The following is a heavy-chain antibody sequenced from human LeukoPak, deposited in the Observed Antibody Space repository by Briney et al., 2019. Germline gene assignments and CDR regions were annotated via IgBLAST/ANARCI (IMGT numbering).Heavy chain of an antibody. CDR2: IYYSGST. D-gene: IGHD3-22*01. CDR1: GGSISSYY. Sequence: PSETLSLTCTVSGGSISSYYWSWIRQPPGKGLEWIGYIYYSGSTNYNPSLKSRVTISVDTSKNQFSLKLSSVTAADTAVYYCARDSRYYYDSSGDNWFDPWGQGTLVTVSS. J-gene: IGHJ5*02. CDR3: ARDSRYYYDSSGDNWFDP. V-gene: IGHV4-59*01.